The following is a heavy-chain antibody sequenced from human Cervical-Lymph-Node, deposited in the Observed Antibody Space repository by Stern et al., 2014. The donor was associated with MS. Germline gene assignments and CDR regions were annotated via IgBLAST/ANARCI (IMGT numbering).Heavy chain of an antibody. D-gene: IGHD2-21*02. CDR1: GYSFSTYW. J-gene: IGHJ4*02. CDR3: ARLVTRDYFDF. Sequence: EMQLVESGAEVKKPGESLKISCKGSGYSFSTYWIGWVRQMPGKGLEWMGIIYPGDSEATYSPSFQGQVTISADKSTSTAYVKWRSLKASDTAMYYCARLVTRDYFDFWGQGTLVTVSS. V-gene: IGHV5-51*01. CDR2: IYPGDSEA.